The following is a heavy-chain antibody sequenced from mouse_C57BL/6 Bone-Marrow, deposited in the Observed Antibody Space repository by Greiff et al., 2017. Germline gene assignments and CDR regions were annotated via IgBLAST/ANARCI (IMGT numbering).Heavy chain of an antibody. CDR1: GFTFSSYG. CDR3: ARRFNGSSDVGIAY. CDR2: MSSGGSYT. J-gene: IGHJ3*01. V-gene: IGHV5-6*01. Sequence: EVKLVESGGDLVKPGGSLKLSCAASGFTFSSYGMYWVRQTPDKRLEWVATMSSGGSYTYYPDSVKGRVTISRDNAKNTLYMQISSLKSEDKAIYDCARRFNGSSDVGIAYWGQGTLVTVSA. D-gene: IGHD1-1*01.